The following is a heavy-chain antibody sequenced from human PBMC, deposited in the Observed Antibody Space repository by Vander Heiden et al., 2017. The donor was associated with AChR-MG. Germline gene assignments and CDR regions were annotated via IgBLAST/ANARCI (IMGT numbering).Heavy chain of an antibody. CDR1: GYTSTDFD. Sequence: QAQLVQSGSAVRKPGASVRVSCSDSGYTSTDFDINWVRQAPGQGLEWMGWTNPSSGNAAFAERFQGRVTSSSRSSTGTAYLELTTLTSGDTALYFCARAERGRTCSFCGFDIWGQGTMVTVS. J-gene: IGHJ3*02. CDR3: ARAERGRTCSFCGFDI. V-gene: IGHV1-8*02. CDR2: TNPSSGNA. D-gene: IGHD1-26*01.